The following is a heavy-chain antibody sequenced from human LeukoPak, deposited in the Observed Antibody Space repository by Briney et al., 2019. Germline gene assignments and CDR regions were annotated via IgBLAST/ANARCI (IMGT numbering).Heavy chain of an antibody. Sequence: PGGSLRLSCAASGFTLITNDMTWVRQAPGKGLEWVAVLYSDGNTKYADSVQGRFTISRDNSKNPLYLEMNSLSPDDTAVYYCARGVEPLAANTLAYWGQGTLVTVSS. V-gene: IGHV3-53*01. CDR3: ARGVEPLAANTLAY. CDR1: GFTLITND. J-gene: IGHJ4*02. D-gene: IGHD1-14*01. CDR2: LYSDGNT.